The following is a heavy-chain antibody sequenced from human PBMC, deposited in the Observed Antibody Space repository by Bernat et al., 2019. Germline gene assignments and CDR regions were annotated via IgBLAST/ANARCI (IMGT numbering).Heavy chain of an antibody. D-gene: IGHD2-15*01. V-gene: IGHV3-74*01. J-gene: IGHJ4*02. CDR1: GFTFSNYW. CDR3: ASICSGGSCHTNLDY. CDR2: ISSDGSTT. Sequence: EVQLVESGGGFVQPGGSLRLSCAASGFTFSNYWMHWVRQAPGKGLVWVSRISSDGSTTSYADSVKGRFTISRDNAKNTLYLQMNSLRAEDTAVYYCASICSGGSCHTNLDYWGQGTLVTVSS.